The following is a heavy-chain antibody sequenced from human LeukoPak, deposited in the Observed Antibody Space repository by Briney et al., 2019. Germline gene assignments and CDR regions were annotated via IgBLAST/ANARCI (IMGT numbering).Heavy chain of an antibody. Sequence: PGRSLRLSCAASKFTFSSNGMHWVRQAPGKGLEWVAVISSDGKEKYYADSVKGRFTISRDNSKATLFLQMNSLRSEDTAVYYCARDPPVYSSSWYYGPKYYYMDVWGKGTTVTVSS. CDR1: KFTFSSNG. J-gene: IGHJ6*03. D-gene: IGHD6-13*01. CDR2: ISSDGKEK. CDR3: ARDPPVYSSSWYYGPKYYYMDV. V-gene: IGHV3-30*04.